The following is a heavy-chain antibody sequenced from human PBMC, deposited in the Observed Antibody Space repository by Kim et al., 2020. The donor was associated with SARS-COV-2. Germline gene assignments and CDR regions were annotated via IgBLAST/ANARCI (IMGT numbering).Heavy chain of an antibody. CDR3: ARHASMTTAAMGV. Sequence: SETLSLSCTVSGGSISSSNYYWGWIRQPPGKGLEWVGSIYYSGATYYNPSLKSRVTISVDTSKNQFSLKLSSVTAADTAVYYCARHASMTTAAMGVWGQGTTVTVSS. V-gene: IGHV4-39*01. CDR2: IYYSGAT. CDR1: GGSISSSNYY. J-gene: IGHJ6*02. D-gene: IGHD4-17*01.